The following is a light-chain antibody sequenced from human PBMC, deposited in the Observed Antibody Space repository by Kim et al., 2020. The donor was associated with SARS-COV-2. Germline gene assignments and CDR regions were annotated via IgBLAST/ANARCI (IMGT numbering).Light chain of an antibody. V-gene: IGLV3-1*01. CDR1: KLGDKY. J-gene: IGLJ2*01. CDR3: QAWDSSTVV. CDR2: QDS. Sequence: SYELTQPPSVSVSPGQTASITCSGDKLGDKYACWYQQKPGQSPVLVIYQDSKRPSGIPERFSGSNSRNIATLTISGTQAMDEADYYCQAWDSSTVVFGGGTQLTVL.